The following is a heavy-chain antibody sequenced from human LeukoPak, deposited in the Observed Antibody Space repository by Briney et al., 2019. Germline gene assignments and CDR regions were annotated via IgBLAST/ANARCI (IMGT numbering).Heavy chain of an antibody. J-gene: IGHJ6*03. CDR2: ISWNSGSI. CDR1: GFTFDDYA. Sequence: PGGSLRLSCAASGFTFDDYAMHWVRQAPGKGLEWVSGISWNSGSIGYADSVKGRFTISRDNAKNSLYLQMNSLRAEDTAVYYCARDFSVGGLWFGELVSRSNYYYYYMDVWGKGTTVTVSS. V-gene: IGHV3-9*01. D-gene: IGHD3-10*01. CDR3: ARDFSVGGLWFGELVSRSNYYYYYMDV.